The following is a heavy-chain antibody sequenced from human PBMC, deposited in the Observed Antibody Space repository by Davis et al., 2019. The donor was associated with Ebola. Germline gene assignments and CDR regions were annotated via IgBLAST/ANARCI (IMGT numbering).Heavy chain of an antibody. V-gene: IGHV4-34*03. Sequence: SQTLSLTCAVYGASFSGYYWSWIRQPPGKGLEWIGEINHSGSTNYNPSLKSRVTISVDTSKNQFSLKLSSVTAADTAVYYCARDYYGMDVWGQGTTVTVSS. CDR2: INHSGST. CDR1: GASFSGYY. CDR3: ARDYYGMDV. J-gene: IGHJ6*02.